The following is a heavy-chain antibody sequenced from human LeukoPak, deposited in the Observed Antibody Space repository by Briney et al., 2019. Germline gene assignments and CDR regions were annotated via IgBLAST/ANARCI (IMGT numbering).Heavy chain of an antibody. J-gene: IGHJ4*02. CDR3: ARVGDIIAVIARIDY. Sequence: GGSLRLSCVGSGFSISGFWMTWVRQAPGKGLEWVANIRGDGSRLYYVDSVKGRFTISRDNAKNSLYLQMSNLRAEDTSVYYCARVGDIIAVIARIDYWGQGTLVTVSS. CDR1: GFSISGFW. V-gene: IGHV3-7*01. CDR2: IRGDGSRL. D-gene: IGHD2-15*01.